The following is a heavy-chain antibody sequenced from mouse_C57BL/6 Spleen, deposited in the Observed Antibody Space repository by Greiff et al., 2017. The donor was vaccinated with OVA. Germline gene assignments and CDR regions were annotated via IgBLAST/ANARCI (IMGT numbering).Heavy chain of an antibody. CDR1: GYTFTGYW. Sequence: QVQLKESGAELMKPGASVKLSCKATGYTFTGYWIEWVKQRPGHGLEWIGEILPGSGSTNYNEKFKGKATFTADTSSNTAYMPLRSLTTEDSSIDYCARKGVNYYYGSSYWGQGTTLTVSS. CDR3: ARKGVNYYYGSSY. D-gene: IGHD1-1*01. CDR2: ILPGSGST. J-gene: IGHJ2*01. V-gene: IGHV1-9*01.